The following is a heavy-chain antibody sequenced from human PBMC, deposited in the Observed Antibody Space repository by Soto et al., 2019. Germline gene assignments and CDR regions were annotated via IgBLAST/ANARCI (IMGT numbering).Heavy chain of an antibody. CDR2: INHSGST. CDR1: GGSFSGYY. Sequence: SETLSLTCAVYGGSFSGYYWSWIRQPPGKGLEWIGEINHSGSTNYNPSLKSRVTISVDTSKNQFSLKLSSVTAADTAVYYCASSGRYWYYYYGMDVWGQGNTVTVSS. J-gene: IGHJ6*02. CDR3: ASSGRYWYYYYGMDV. D-gene: IGHD1-26*01. V-gene: IGHV4-34*01.